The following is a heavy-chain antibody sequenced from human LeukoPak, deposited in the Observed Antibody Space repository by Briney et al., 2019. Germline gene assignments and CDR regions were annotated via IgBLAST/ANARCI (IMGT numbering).Heavy chain of an antibody. J-gene: IGHJ4*02. CDR3: ARDIWLGPSVEY. CDR2: ISSSGSSI. V-gene: IGHV3-11*01. CDR1: GFTFSDYY. Sequence: GGSLRPSCAASGFTFSDYYMSWIRQAPGKGLEWISYISSSGSSIFYADSVKGRFTISRDNAKNSVFLQMNSLRAEDTAVYYCARDIWLGPSVEYWGQGTLVTVSS. D-gene: IGHD6-19*01.